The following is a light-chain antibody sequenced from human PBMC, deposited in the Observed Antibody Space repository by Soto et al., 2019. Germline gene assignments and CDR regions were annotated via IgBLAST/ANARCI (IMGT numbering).Light chain of an antibody. CDR3: SSYTSSSHYV. CDR2: EVS. Sequence: QSALTQPASVSGSPGQSITISCTGTSSDVGGYNYVSWYQQHPGKAPKLMIYEVSNRPSGVSNRFSGSKSGNTASLTISGLQSEYEADYYCSSYTSSSHYVFGTGTKLTVL. V-gene: IGLV2-14*01. J-gene: IGLJ1*01. CDR1: SSDVGGYNY.